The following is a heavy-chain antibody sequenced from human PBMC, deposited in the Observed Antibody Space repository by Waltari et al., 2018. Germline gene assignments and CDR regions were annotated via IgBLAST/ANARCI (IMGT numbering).Heavy chain of an antibody. D-gene: IGHD5-18*01. J-gene: IGHJ3*02. Sequence: QVQLQESGPGLVKPSQTLSLTRTVSRGSISSGGYYWSGIRQHPGKGLEWIGYIYYIGSTYYNPSLKSLVTRSVGTSKSQFSLKLSSVTAANTAVYYCARGLGGYGYSHAFDIWGQGTMVTVSS. CDR3: ARGLGGYGYSHAFDI. V-gene: IGHV4-31*01. CDR1: RGSISSGGYY. CDR2: IYYIGST.